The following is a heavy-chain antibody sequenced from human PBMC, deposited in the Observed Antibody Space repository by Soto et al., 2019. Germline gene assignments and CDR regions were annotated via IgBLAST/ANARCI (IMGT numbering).Heavy chain of an antibody. J-gene: IGHJ4*02. V-gene: IGHV1-3*01. CDR1: GYTFTSYA. CDR2: ISSANT. D-gene: IGHD2-21*01. CDR3: ARYSGAFSLDY. Sequence: APVKVSYKASGYTFTSYALHLVRQAPGQGLEWIAWISSANTKYSQKFQGRLTITRDTSATTAYMELSSLRSKDTAVYYCARYSGAFSLDYCGQGTLVTVSS.